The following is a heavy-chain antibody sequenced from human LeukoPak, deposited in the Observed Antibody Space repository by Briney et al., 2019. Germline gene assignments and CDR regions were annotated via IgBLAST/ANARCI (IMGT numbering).Heavy chain of an antibody. D-gene: IGHD3-22*01. CDR1: GFTFSSYE. CDR2: ISSSGSTI. Sequence: GGSLRPSCAASGFTFSSYEVNWVRQAPGKGLEWVSYISSSGSTIYYADSVKGRFTISRDNAKNSLYLQMNSLRAEDTAVYYCARENYDSSGYYGFDYWGQGTLVTVSS. J-gene: IGHJ4*02. V-gene: IGHV3-48*03. CDR3: ARENYDSSGYYGFDY.